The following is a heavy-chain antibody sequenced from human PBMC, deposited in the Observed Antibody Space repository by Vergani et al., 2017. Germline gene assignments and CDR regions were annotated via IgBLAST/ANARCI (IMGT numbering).Heavy chain of an antibody. J-gene: IGHJ6*02. D-gene: IGHD6-19*01. CDR1: GFTFSSYG. V-gene: IGHV3-30*18. CDR2: ISYDGSNK. CDR3: AKKMRLGAGYYGMDV. Sequence: QVQLVESGGGLVKPGGSLRLSCAASGFTFSSYGMHWVRQAPGKGLEWVAVISYDGSNKYYADSVKGRFTISRDNSKNTLYLQRNSLRAEDTAVYDCAKKMRLGAGYYGMDVWGQGTTVTVSS.